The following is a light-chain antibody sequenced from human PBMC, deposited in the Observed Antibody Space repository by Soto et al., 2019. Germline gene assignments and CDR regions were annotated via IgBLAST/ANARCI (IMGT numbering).Light chain of an antibody. CDR1: QSFRGL. Sequence: EVVLTQSPVTLSLSPGERATLSCRASQSFRGLLAWYQQKPGQAPRLLIYDAYNRATGIPPRFSGSGSGTDFTLTIRSIEPEDFEVYYCQQYGSSGTFGQGTKVDIK. CDR2: DAY. V-gene: IGKV3-11*01. CDR3: QQYGSSGT. J-gene: IGKJ1*01.